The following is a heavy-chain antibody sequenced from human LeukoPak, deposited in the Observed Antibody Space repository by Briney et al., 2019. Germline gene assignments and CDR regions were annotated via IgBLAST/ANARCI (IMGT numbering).Heavy chain of an antibody. D-gene: IGHD1-1*01. CDR3: ARDIATVQHQD. J-gene: IGHJ4*02. V-gene: IGHV1-18*01. CDR1: GYTFTNYG. CDR2: ISGYNGNT. Sequence: GASVKVSCKTSGYTFTNYGISWVRQAPGQGLEWMGWISGYNGNTNYVQKFRGRVAMTADTSTCTVYMELRSLRSDDTAVYYCARDIATVQHQDWGQGTLVTVSS.